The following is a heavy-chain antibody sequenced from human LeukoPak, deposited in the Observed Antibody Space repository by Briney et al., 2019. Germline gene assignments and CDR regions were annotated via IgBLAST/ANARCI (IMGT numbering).Heavy chain of an antibody. CDR3: ARESKIKLQLWSNGPFDY. V-gene: IGHV4-59*12. Sequence: PSETLSLTCTVSGGSISSYYWSWIRQPPGKGLEWIGYIYYSGSTNYNPSLKSRVTISVDTSKNQFSLKLSSVTAADTAVYYCARESKIKLQLWSNGPFDYWGQGTLVTVSS. J-gene: IGHJ4*02. D-gene: IGHD5-18*01. CDR1: GGSISSYY. CDR2: IYYSGST.